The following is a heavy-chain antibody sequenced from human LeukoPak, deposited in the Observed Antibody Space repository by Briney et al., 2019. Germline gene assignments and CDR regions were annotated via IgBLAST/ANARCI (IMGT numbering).Heavy chain of an antibody. V-gene: IGHV4-59*11. CDR1: GGSISSHY. D-gene: IGHD2-2*01. CDR3: ARYAAFYGLRNNWFDP. Sequence: SETLSLTCTVSGGSISSHYWGWIRQPPGKGLEWIGYIYYSGSTNYNPSLKSRVTISVDTSKNQFSLKLSSVTAADTAVYYCARYAAFYGLRNNWFDPWGQGTLVTVSS. J-gene: IGHJ5*02. CDR2: IYYSGST.